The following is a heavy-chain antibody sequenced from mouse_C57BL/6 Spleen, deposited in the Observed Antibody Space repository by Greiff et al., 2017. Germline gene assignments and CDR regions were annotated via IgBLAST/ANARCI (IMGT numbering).Heavy chain of an antibody. V-gene: IGHV1-82*01. D-gene: IGHD2-12*01. CDR2: IYPGDGDT. CDR3: ARRDDGYAMDY. J-gene: IGHJ4*01. CDR1: GYAFSSSW. Sequence: VQLQQSGPELVKPGASVKISCKASGYAFSSSWMNWVKQRPGKGLEWIGRIYPGDGDTNYNGKFKGKDTLTADKSSSTAYMQLSSLTSEDSAVYFCARRDDGYAMDYWGQGTSVTVSS.